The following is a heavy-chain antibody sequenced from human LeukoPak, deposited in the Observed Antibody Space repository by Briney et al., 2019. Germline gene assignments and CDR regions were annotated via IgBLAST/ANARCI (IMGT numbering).Heavy chain of an antibody. CDR3: ARDPRWLTPDCTGTSCYENYFDP. D-gene: IGHD2-2*01. Sequence: PSEILSCNCGGPGCCISSGYQWAWIRQSPGKGLEGIRSICHSGSAHYNPSLKSRVTISVETSKIQFSLNMYSVTAADTAVYYCARDPRWLTPDCTGTSCYENYFDPWGQGTLVTVSS. CDR1: GCCISSGYQ. V-gene: IGHV4-38-2*02. J-gene: IGHJ5*02. CDR2: ICHSGSA.